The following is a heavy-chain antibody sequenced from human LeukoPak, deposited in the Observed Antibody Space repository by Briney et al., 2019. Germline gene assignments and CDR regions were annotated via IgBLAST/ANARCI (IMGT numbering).Heavy chain of an antibody. CDR3: ARTPTATPGMH. Sequence: ASVKVSCKASGYTFTDYYIHWVRQAPGQGLEWMGWINPSSGGTNYAQKFQGRVTMTRDTSISTAYMELSRLRSDDTAVYFCARTPTATPGMHWGQGTLVIVSS. CDR2: INPSSGGT. CDR1: GYTFTDYY. J-gene: IGHJ4*02. V-gene: IGHV1-2*02. D-gene: IGHD1-26*01.